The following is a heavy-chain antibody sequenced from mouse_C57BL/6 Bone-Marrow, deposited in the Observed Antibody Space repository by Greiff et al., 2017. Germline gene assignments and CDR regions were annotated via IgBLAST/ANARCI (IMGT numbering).Heavy chain of an antibody. V-gene: IGHV1-47*01. CDR2: INPDNGDT. CDR1: GYTFTTYS. J-gene: IGHJ2*01. Sequence: QVQLQQSGAELVRPGASVKMSCKASGYTFTTYSIEWVKQNPGQSLEWIGNINPDNGDTKYNEKFKGKATVTADKSSSTVYLQLSRLTSDDSAVYYCAIYGYGLGYWGQGNTLTVSS. CDR3: AIYGYGLGY. D-gene: IGHD2-2*01.